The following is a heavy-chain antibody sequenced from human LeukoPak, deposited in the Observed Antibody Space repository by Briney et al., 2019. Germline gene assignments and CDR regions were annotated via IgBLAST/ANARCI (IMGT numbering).Heavy chain of an antibody. CDR3: ARERMYSGSGSTYPYYDY. D-gene: IGHD3-10*01. J-gene: IGHJ4*02. CDR2: IKPDGSEK. CDR1: GFTFGSYW. Sequence: GSLRLSCAASGFTFGSYWMSWVRQSPGKGLEWVANIKPDGSEKYFMDSVKGRFTISRDNAKNALYLEMNSLRAEDTAEYFCARERMYSGSGSTYPYYDYWGQGTLVTVSS. V-gene: IGHV3-7*01.